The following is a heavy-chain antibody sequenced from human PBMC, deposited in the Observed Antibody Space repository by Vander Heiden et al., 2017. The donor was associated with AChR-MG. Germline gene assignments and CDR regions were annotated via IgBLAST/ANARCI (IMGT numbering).Heavy chain of an antibody. Sequence: QVQLVQSAAEVKKPGPSVTVSCKPSGYTFTGQYMHWVRQDPGQGLEWMGWINPDSGGTHYAQNFQGRVTMTRDTSISTAYMELSRLRSDDTAVYYCARALEKWFDTWGQGTLVTVSS. J-gene: IGHJ5*02. V-gene: IGHV1-2*02. CDR2: INPDSGGT. CDR1: GYTFTGQY. CDR3: ARALEKWFDT.